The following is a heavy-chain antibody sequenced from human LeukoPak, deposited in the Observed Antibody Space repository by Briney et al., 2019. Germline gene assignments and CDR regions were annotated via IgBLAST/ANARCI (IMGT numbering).Heavy chain of an antibody. CDR1: GFTFSSYA. D-gene: IGHD3-3*01. V-gene: IGHV3-53*01. CDR3: ARGGLEWLLSYYYGMDV. Sequence: GGSLRLSCAASGFTFSSYAMSWVRQAPGKGLEWVSVIYSGGSTYYADSVKGRFTISRDNSKNTLYLQMNSLRAEDTAVYYCARGGLEWLLSYYYGMDVWGQGTTVTVSS. CDR2: IYSGGST. J-gene: IGHJ6*02.